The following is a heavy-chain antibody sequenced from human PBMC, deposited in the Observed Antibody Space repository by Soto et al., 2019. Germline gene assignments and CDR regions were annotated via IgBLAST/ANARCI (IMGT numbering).Heavy chain of an antibody. CDR2: IYYSGST. V-gene: IGHV4-30-4*01. J-gene: IGHJ4*02. D-gene: IGHD3-22*01. CDR3: ARENYYDSSGYQYYFDY. Sequence: SETLSLTCTVSGGSISSGDYYWSWIRQPPGKGLEWIGYIYYSGSTYYNPSLKSRVTISVDTPKNQFSLKLSSVTAADTAVYYCARENYYDSSGYQYYFDYWGQGTLVTVSS. CDR1: GGSISSGDYY.